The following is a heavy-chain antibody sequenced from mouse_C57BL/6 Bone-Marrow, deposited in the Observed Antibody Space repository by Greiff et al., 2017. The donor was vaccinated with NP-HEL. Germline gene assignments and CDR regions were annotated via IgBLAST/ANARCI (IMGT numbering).Heavy chain of an antibody. Sequence: QVQLQQPGTELVKPGASVKLSCKASGYTFTSYWMHWVKQRPGQGLEWIGNINPSNGGTNYTEKFKSKATLTVDKSSSTADMQLSSLTSEDAAVYDGASVGYYVPYFDYWGKGTTLTVAS. CDR1: GYTFTSYW. V-gene: IGHV1-53*01. CDR2: INPSNGGT. CDR3: ASVGYYVPYFDY. D-gene: IGHD2-3*01. J-gene: IGHJ2*01.